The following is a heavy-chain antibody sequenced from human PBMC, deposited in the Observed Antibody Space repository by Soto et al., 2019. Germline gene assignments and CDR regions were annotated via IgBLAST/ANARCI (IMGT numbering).Heavy chain of an antibody. J-gene: IGHJ4*02. CDR3: AKGGGNYDY. Sequence: LRLSCAASGVNCNTYAITRVRQAPGKGLEWVADISGTGGNTFYADSVKGRFTISRDNSENTLYLQMNSLRAEDTAVYYCAKGGGNYDYWGQGILVTVSS. CDR2: ISGTGGNT. D-gene: IGHD3-3*01. V-gene: IGHV3-23*01. CDR1: GVNCNTYA.